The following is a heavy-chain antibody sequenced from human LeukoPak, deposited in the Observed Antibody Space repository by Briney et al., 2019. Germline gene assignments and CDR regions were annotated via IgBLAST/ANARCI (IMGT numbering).Heavy chain of an antibody. CDR2: IYYSGST. Sequence: PSETLSLTCTVSGGSISSYYWSWIRQPPGKGLEWIGYIYYSGSTNYNPSLKSRVTISVDTSKNQFSLKLSSVTAADTAVYYCAGTTVTTGLTFDYWGQGTLVTVSS. CDR3: AGTTVTTGLTFDY. J-gene: IGHJ4*02. D-gene: IGHD4-17*01. V-gene: IGHV4-59*01. CDR1: GGSISSYY.